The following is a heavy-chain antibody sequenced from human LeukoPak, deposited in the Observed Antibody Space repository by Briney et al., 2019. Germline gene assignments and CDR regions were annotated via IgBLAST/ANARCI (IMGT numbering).Heavy chain of an antibody. J-gene: IGHJ4*02. CDR3: ARGPAAASPF. CDR1: GYSINSNYY. Sequence: SETLSLTCTVSGYSINSNYYWSWIRQPPGKGLEWIGEINHSGSTNYNPSLKSRVTISVDTSKNQFSLKLSSVTAADTAVYYCARGPAAASPFWGQGTLVTVSS. V-gene: IGHV4-34*01. CDR2: INHSGST. D-gene: IGHD6-13*01.